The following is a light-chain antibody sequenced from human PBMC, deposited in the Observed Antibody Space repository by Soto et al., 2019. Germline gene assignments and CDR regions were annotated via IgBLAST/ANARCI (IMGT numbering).Light chain of an antibody. CDR3: QQRSNWPLT. J-gene: IGKJ4*01. CDR1: QSVSTY. Sequence: EIVLTQSPATLSSSPGERATLSCRASQSVSTYLAWYQQKSGQAPRLLIYAASNRDSGIPTRFSGSGSGTDFTLTISSLEPEDFAVYYCQQRSNWPLTFGGGTKLEIK. CDR2: AAS. V-gene: IGKV3-11*01.